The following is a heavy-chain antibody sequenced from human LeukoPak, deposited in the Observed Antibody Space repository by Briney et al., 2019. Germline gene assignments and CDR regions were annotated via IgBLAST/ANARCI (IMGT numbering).Heavy chain of an antibody. CDR2: IYTSGST. CDR1: GGSISSYY. CDR3: ARFEAYPLYYYYYMDV. J-gene: IGHJ6*03. V-gene: IGHV4-4*07. Sequence: SETLSLICTVSGGSISSYYWSWIRQPAGKGLEWIGRIYTSGSTNYNPSLKSRVTISVDTSKNQFSLKLSSVTAADTAVYYCARFEAYPLYYYYYMDVWGKGTTVTVSS.